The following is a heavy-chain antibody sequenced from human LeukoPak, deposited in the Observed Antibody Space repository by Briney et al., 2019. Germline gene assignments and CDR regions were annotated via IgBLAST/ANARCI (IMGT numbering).Heavy chain of an antibody. CDR2: IYYSGST. CDR1: GGSISNYY. D-gene: IGHD6-19*01. J-gene: IGHJ4*02. CDR3: AERDSSGVDY. Sequence: SESLALTCTVSGGSISNYYGSWIRQPPGKGLEWIGYIYYSGSTHYNPSLKSRVTISVDTSKNQFSLKLSSVTAADTAVYYCAERDSSGVDYWGQGTLVTVSS. V-gene: IGHV4-59*01.